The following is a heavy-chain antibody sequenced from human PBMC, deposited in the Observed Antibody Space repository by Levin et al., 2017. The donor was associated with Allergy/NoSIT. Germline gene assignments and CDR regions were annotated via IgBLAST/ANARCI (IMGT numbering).Heavy chain of an antibody. CDR3: ATTRGDFSAWSPFDY. J-gene: IGHJ4*02. Sequence: ASVKVSCRASGYNFATYYLHWVRQAPGQGLEWMGILNPDGVTTRVAQGFQGRVAIVRDMSTGTVDMELSSLKSEDTALYYCATTRGDFSAWSPFDYWGQGTLVTVSS. CDR1: GYNFATYY. CDR2: LNPDGVTT. D-gene: IGHD3-3*01. V-gene: IGHV1-46*01.